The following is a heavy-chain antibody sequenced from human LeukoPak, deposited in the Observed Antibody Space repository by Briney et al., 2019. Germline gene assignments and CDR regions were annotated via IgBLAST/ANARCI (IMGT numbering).Heavy chain of an antibody. J-gene: IGHJ6*03. CDR3: ARVLAAAAPMDV. V-gene: IGHV4-59*01. D-gene: IGHD6-13*01. Sequence: WETLSLTCTVSGGSISSYYWSWIRQPPGKGVEWIGYIYYSGSANYNPSLKSRVTISVDTSKNQFSLKLSSVTAADTAVYYCARVLAAAAPMDVWGKGTTVTVSS. CDR2: IYYSGSA. CDR1: GGSISSYY.